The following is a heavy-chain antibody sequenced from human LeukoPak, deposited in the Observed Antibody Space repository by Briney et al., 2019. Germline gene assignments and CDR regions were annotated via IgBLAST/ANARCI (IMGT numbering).Heavy chain of an antibody. CDR1: GGSISSSNW. D-gene: IGHD5-18*01. J-gene: IGHJ4*02. CDR2: IYHSGST. V-gene: IGHV4-4*02. Sequence: SSGTLSLTCAVSGGSISSSNWWSWVRPPPGKGLEWIGDIYHSGSTNYNPSLKSRVTISVDTSKNQFPLKLSSVTAADTAVYYCARVPRIQLWPYYFDYWGQGTLVTVSS. CDR3: ARVPRIQLWPYYFDY.